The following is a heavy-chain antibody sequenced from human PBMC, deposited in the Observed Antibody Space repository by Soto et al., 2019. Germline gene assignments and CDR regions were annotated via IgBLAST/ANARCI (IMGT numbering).Heavy chain of an antibody. V-gene: IGHV3-21*01. CDR1: GFIFSSYN. J-gene: IGHJ6*03. D-gene: IGHD2-15*01. CDR3: SGVLSGTPDYYYMDV. CDR2: IGTRSNYI. Sequence: EVQLVESGGGLVKPGGSLRLSCAASGFIFSSYNMNWVRQAPGKGLEWVSSIGTRSNYIYYADSLKGRFTISRDNAENSLYLQMNGLSAEDTAVYYCSGVLSGTPDYYYMDVLGEGTPVTVSS.